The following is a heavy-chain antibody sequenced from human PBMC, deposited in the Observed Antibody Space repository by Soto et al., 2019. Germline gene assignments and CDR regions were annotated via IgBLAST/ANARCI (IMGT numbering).Heavy chain of an antibody. CDR3: ARASLHYYYSGYGVAWFDS. CDR1: GGSVSSGPYN. D-gene: IGHD5-12*01. J-gene: IGHJ5*01. Sequence: XEALSVSCSVSGGSVSSGPYNWSWLRQPPGQVLESIVNISYTRTTNYNPSLKSRVTTSVDTSKNQFPLKLTSMPAAATAIFYFARASLHYYYSGYGVAWFDSWGQGTPVTVSS. CDR2: ISYTRTT. V-gene: IGHV4-61*01.